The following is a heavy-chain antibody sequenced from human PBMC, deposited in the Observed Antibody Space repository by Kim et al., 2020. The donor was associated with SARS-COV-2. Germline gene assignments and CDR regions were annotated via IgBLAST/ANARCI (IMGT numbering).Heavy chain of an antibody. CDR3: AREVMDYYGMDV. Sequence: YSQKFQGRVTITRDTSASTAYMELSSLRSEDTAVYYCAREVMDYYGMDVWGQGTTVTVSS. V-gene: IGHV1-3*01. J-gene: IGHJ6*02.